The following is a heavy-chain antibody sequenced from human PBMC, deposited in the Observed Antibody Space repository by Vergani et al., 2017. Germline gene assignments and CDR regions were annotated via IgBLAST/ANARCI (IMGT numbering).Heavy chain of an antibody. V-gene: IGHV1-18*04. CDR3: AGGGTYYDGSGSFCLFDY. CDR1: GYTFFNYG. D-gene: IGHD3-10*01. CDR2: IRADTGDT. J-gene: IGHJ4*02. Sequence: QVQLVQSGPEVKRPGASVKVSCKTSGYTFFNYGVNWIRRAPGQGFEWLGWIRADTGDTKYSERLQDRVTLTTDSSTNTAYMELRSLKSDDTAVYYCAGGGTYYDGSGSFCLFDYWGQGTLVTVSS.